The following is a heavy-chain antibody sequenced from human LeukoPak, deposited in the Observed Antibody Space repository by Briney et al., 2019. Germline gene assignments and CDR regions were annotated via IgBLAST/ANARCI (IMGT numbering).Heavy chain of an antibody. D-gene: IGHD5-12*01. CDR1: GGSISSSSYY. Sequence: SETLSLTCTVSGGSISSSSYYWGWIRQPPGKGLEWIGSIYYSGSTYYNPSLKSRVTISVDTSKNQFSLKLSSVTAADTAVYYCARVAARQSGYDFDYWGQGTLVTVSS. V-gene: IGHV4-39*07. CDR3: ARVAARQSGYDFDY. CDR2: IYYSGST. J-gene: IGHJ4*02.